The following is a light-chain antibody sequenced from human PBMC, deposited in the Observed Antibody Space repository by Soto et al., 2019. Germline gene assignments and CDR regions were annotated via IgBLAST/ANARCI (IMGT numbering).Light chain of an antibody. CDR2: AAS. J-gene: IGKJ1*01. CDR3: QHTYSFPWT. Sequence: IQMTQSPSSLSAYVGDRVTIPCQASQSISRYLIWYQQKPGKAPKLLIYAASSLQSGVPSRFSGSGSGTDFSLTISSLQPEDFATYYCQHTYSFPWTFGQGTKVDIK. CDR1: QSISRY. V-gene: IGKV1-39*01.